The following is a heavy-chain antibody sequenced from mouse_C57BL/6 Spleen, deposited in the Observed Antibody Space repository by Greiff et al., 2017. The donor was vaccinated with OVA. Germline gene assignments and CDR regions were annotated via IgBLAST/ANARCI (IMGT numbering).Heavy chain of an antibody. CDR3: ARNPLITTVVDYYAMDY. J-gene: IGHJ4*01. D-gene: IGHD1-1*01. CDR1: GFSLTSYG. Sequence: VQLQQSGPGLVQPSQSLSITCTVSGFSLTSYGVHWVRQSPGKGLEWLGVIWSGGSTDYNAAFISRLSISKDNSKSQVFFKMNSLQADDTAIYYCARNPLITTVVDYYAMDYWGQGTSVTVSS. CDR2: IWSGGST. V-gene: IGHV2-2*01.